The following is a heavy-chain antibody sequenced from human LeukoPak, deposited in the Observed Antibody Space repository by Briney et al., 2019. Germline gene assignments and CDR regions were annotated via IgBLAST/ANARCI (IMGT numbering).Heavy chain of an antibody. J-gene: IGHJ3*02. D-gene: IGHD1-26*01. CDR2: INPSGGST. CDR1: GYTFTSYY. Sequence: ASVKVSCKASGYTFTSYYMHWVRQAPGQGLEWMGIINPSGGSTSYAQKFQGRVTMTRDTSTSTVYMELSSLRSEDTAVYYCARDQWELLAGDAFDIWGQGTMVTVSS. V-gene: IGHV1-46*01. CDR3: ARDQWELLAGDAFDI.